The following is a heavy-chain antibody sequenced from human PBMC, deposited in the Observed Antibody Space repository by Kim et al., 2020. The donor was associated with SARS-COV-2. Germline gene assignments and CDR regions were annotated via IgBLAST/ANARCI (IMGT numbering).Heavy chain of an antibody. CDR2: INPSGGST. V-gene: IGHV1-46*01. CDR1: GYTFTSYY. D-gene: IGHD3-3*01. CDR3: ARDKSITISKYYYYGMDV. J-gene: IGHJ6*02. Sequence: ASVKVSCKASGYTFTSYYMHWVRQAPGQGLEWMGIINPSGGSTSYAQKFQGRVTMTRDTSTSTVYMELSSLRSEDTAVYYCARDKSITISKYYYYGMDVWGQGTTVTVSS.